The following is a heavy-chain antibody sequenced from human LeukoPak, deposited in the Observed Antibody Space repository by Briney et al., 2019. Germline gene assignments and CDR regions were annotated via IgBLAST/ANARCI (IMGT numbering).Heavy chain of an antibody. J-gene: IGHJ4*02. Sequence: GGSLRLSCAASGFTFSSYAMYWVRQAPGKGLEWVSVVRGSGGTTYYADSVKGRFTISRDNSKNTLYLQMNSLRAEDTAVYYCARDARDGYGGNPFDYWGQGTLVTVSS. CDR3: ARDARDGYGGNPFDY. D-gene: IGHD4-23*01. CDR1: GFTFSSYA. V-gene: IGHV3-23*01. CDR2: VRGSGGTT.